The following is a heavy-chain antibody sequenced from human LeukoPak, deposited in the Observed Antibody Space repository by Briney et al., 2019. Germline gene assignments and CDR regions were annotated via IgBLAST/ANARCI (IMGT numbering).Heavy chain of an antibody. J-gene: IGHJ4*02. D-gene: IGHD1-1*01. CDR2: MNPNSGNT. CDR3: ARGWQLERRLSVY. V-gene: IGHV1-8*01. Sequence: ASVKVSCKASGYTFTSYDINWVRQATGQGLEWMGWMNPNSGNTGYAQKFQGRVTMTRDTSISTAYMELSRLRSDDTAVYYCARGWQLERRLSVYWGQGTLVTVSS. CDR1: GYTFTSYD.